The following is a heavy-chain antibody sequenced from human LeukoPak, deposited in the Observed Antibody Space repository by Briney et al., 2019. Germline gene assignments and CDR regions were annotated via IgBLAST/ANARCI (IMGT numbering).Heavy chain of an antibody. J-gene: IGHJ3*02. Sequence: ASVKVSCKASGYTFTSYDINWVRQAPGQGLEWMGWMNPNSGNTGYTQRFQGRVTITRNTSISTAYMELSSLTSEDTALYYCARISGLVSTSRRAFDIWGQGTMVTVSS. V-gene: IGHV1-8*03. CDR1: GYTFTSYD. CDR2: MNPNSGNT. D-gene: IGHD6-6*01. CDR3: ARISGLVSTSRRAFDI.